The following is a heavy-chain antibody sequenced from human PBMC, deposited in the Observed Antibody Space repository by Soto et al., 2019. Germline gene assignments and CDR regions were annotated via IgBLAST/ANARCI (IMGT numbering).Heavy chain of an antibody. Sequence: SETLSLTCTVSGGSFSPNYWSWFRQPPGKGLEWVGYIYYSGYTYYNPSLKSRVTISVDTSKNQFSLKLSSVTAADTAVYYCARHNGPLYVGYYDMDVWGQGTTVTVSS. D-gene: IGHD3-16*01. J-gene: IGHJ6*02. V-gene: IGHV4-59*04. CDR2: IYYSGYT. CDR1: GGSFSPNY. CDR3: ARHNGPLYVGYYDMDV.